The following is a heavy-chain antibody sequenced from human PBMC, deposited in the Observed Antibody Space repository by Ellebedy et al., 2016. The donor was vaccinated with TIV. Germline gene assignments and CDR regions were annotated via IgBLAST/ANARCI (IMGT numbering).Heavy chain of an antibody. J-gene: IGHJ4*02. CDR2: VSASDGDT. CDR3: AKDGGHYGDSQAFFDY. Sequence: GESLKISCAASGFNFDTYAMTWVRQAPGKGLQWVSGVSASDGDTYYADSVKGRFTISRDSSKSTLYLQMNSLRADDTAVYYCAKDGGHYGDSQAFFDYWGQGTLVTVSS. V-gene: IGHV3-23*01. D-gene: IGHD4-17*01. CDR1: GFNFDTYA.